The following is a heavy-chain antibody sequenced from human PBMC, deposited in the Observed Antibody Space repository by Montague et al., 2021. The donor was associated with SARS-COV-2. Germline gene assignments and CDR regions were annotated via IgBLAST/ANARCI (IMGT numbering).Heavy chain of an antibody. Sequence: SETLSLTCTVAGDSVGRSYWNWIRQSPGKGLEWIGNIYYYGSVNYNPSLKSRLSISLDTSKNQLSLTLTSVTAADTATYYCARQITMVREPFDSWGQGTLVLVSS. CDR3: ARQITMVREPFDS. V-gene: IGHV4-59*08. CDR1: GDSVGRSY. CDR2: IYYYGSV. D-gene: IGHD3-10*01. J-gene: IGHJ4*02.